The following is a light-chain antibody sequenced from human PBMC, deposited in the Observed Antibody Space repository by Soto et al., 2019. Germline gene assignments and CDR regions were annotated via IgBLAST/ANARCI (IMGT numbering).Light chain of an antibody. V-gene: IGKV3-11*01. CDR2: DAS. J-gene: IGKJ3*01. CDR1: QSVSRY. CDR3: QQRSNWL. Sequence: EIVLTQSPATLSLSPGERATLSCRASQSVSRYLAWYQQKPGQAPRLLIYDASNRATGIPARFSGSGSGTDFTLTINSLEPEDFAVYYCQQRSNWLLGPRTKVDIK.